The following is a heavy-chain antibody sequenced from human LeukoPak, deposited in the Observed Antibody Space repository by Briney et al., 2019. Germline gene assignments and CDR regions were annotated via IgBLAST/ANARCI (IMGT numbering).Heavy chain of an antibody. V-gene: IGHV1-2*02. CDR2: INPNSGGT. CDR3: ARLSDYGSGSYYNYYYYYMDV. J-gene: IGHJ6*03. CDR1: GYTFTGYY. D-gene: IGHD3-10*01. Sequence: ASVKVSCKASGYTFTGYYMHWVRQAPGQGLEWMGWINPNSGGTNYAQKFQGRVTITADKSTSTAYMELSSLRSEDTAVYYCARLSDYGSGSYYNYYYYYMDVWGKGTTVTVSS.